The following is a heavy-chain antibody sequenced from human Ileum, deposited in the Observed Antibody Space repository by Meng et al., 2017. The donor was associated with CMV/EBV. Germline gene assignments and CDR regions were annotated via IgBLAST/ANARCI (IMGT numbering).Heavy chain of an antibody. D-gene: IGHD6-13*01. V-gene: IGHV3-23*01. CDR2: ISGSGGST. CDR1: GFTFSSYA. J-gene: IGHJ4*02. CDR3: EVWQQERGVDY. Sequence: GESLKISCAASGFTFSSYAMSWVRQAPGKGLEWVSAISGSGGSTYYADSVKGRFTISRDNSKNTLYLQMNNLRVEDTAVYYREVWQQERGVDYWGQGTLVTVSS.